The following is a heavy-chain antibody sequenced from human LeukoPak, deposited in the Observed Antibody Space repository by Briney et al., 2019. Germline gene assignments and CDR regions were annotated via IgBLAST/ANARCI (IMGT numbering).Heavy chain of an antibody. V-gene: IGHV3-30*18. J-gene: IGHJ6*02. D-gene: IGHD4-23*01. Sequence: GGSLRLSCAASGFTFSSYGMHWVRQAPGKGLEWVAVISYDGSNKYYADSVKGRFTISRDNSKNTLYLQMNSLRAEDTAVYYCAKNGGPPPVAYSYGRDVWAQGPTVTVPS. CDR2: ISYDGSNK. CDR3: AKNGGPPPVAYSYGRDV. CDR1: GFTFSSYG.